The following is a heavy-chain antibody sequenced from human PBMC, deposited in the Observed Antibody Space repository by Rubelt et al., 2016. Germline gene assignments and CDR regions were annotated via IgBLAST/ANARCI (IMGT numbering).Heavy chain of an antibody. D-gene: IGHD4-17*01. CDR3: ARAASTVTTLLDLGY. CDR1: GYTFTSYY. Sequence: QVQLVQSGAEVKKPGASVKVSCKASGYTFTSYYMHWVRQAPGPGLEWMGIINPSGCSTSYAQKVQGRVTMTRDTSTSTVYMELSSLRSEDTAVYYCARAASTVTTLLDLGYWGQGTLVTVSS. V-gene: IGHV1-46*01. CDR2: INPSGCST. J-gene: IGHJ4*02.